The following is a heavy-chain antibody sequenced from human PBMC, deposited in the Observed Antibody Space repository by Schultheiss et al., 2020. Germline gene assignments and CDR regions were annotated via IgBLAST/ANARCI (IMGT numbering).Heavy chain of an antibody. CDR3: ARGLNYDFWSGYYGPDAFDI. J-gene: IGHJ3*02. CDR1: GGSFSGYY. CDR2: IYYSGST. D-gene: IGHD3-3*01. Sequence: SETLSLTCAVYGGSFSGYYWSWIRQHPGKGLEWIGYIYYSGSTYYNPSLKSRVTISVDTSKNQFSLKLSSVTAADTAVYYCARGLNYDFWSGYYGPDAFDIWGQGTMVTVSS. V-gene: IGHV4-31*11.